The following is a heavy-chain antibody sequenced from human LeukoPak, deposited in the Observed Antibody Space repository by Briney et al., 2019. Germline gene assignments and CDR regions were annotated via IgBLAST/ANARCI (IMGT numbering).Heavy chain of an antibody. CDR2: ISRSSSHI. J-gene: IGHJ4*02. Sequence: GGSLRLSCAASGFTFSSYNMNWVRQAPGKGLEWVSSISRSSSHISYADPVKGRFTISRDNAKNSLYLQMNSLRAEDTAVYYCAREFTAGTAEDYWGQGTLVTASS. D-gene: IGHD1-1*01. CDR3: AREFTAGTAEDY. CDR1: GFTFSSYN. V-gene: IGHV3-21*01.